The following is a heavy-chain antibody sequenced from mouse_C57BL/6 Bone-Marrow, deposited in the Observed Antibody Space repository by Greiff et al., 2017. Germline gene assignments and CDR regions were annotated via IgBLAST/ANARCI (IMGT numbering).Heavy chain of an antibody. J-gene: IGHJ2*01. CDR3: ARHYSNYDY. Sequence: EVKLMESGGGLVQPGESLKLSCASNEYEFPSHDMSWVRKTPEKRLELVAAINSDGGSTYYPDPMERRFIISRDTTKKPLYLQMSSLRSEDTALWYCARHYSNYDYWGQGTTLTVSS. CDR1: EYEFPSHD. V-gene: IGHV5-2*01. D-gene: IGHD2-5*01. CDR2: INSDGGST.